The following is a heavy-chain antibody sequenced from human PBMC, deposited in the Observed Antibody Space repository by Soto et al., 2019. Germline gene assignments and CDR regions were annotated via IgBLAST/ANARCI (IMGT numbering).Heavy chain of an antibody. Sequence: ETLSLTCAVSGYCISSSYYWSWIRQPAGEGLQWIGRIFTSGSTNYNPSLKSRVTMSVDTSKNQFSLKLSSVTAADTAVYYCARVTPGTTWSFEFWGQGILVTVSS. CDR2: IFTSGST. CDR1: GYCISSSYY. V-gene: IGHV4-4*07. CDR3: ARVTPGTTWSFEF. D-gene: IGHD1-1*01. J-gene: IGHJ4*02.